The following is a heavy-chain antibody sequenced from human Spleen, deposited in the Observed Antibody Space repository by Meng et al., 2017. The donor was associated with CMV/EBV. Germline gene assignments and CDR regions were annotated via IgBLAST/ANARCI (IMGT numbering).Heavy chain of an antibody. CDR2: INSSSSYI. V-gene: IGHV3-21*01. Sequence: EVQLVESGGXLVKLGGSLRLSCAASGFTFSSYSMNWVRQAPGKGLEWVSSINSSSSYIYYADSVKGRFTISRDNAKNSLYLQMNSLRAEDTAVYYCARGSYYGSGSYYVTYWGQGTLVTVAA. D-gene: IGHD3-10*01. CDR3: ARGSYYGSGSYYVTY. J-gene: IGHJ4*02. CDR1: GFTFSSYS.